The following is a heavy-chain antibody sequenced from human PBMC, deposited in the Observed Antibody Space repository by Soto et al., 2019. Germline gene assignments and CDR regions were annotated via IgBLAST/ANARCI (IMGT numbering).Heavy chain of an antibody. V-gene: IGHV3-33*01. Sequence: GGSLRLSCAASGFTFSSYGMHWVRQAPGKGLEWVAVIWYDGSNKYYADSVKGRFTISRDNSKNTLYLQMNSLRAEDTAVYYCARGQYYYGSGRYIYYSYGMDVWGQGTTVTVSS. CDR3: ARGQYYYGSGRYIYYSYGMDV. J-gene: IGHJ6*02. D-gene: IGHD3-10*01. CDR2: IWYDGSNK. CDR1: GFTFSSYG.